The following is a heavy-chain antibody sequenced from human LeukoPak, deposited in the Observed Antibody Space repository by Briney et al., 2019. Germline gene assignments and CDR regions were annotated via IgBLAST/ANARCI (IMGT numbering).Heavy chain of an antibody. D-gene: IGHD4-17*01. CDR3: ARGSDYGDGFDP. CDR2: INPNSGGT. V-gene: IGHV1-2*02. Sequence: GASVKVSCKASGYTFTGYYMHWVRLAPGQGLEWMGWINPNSGGTNYAQKFQGRVTMTRATSISTAYMELSRLRSDDTAVYYCARGSDYGDGFDPWGQGTLVTVSS. CDR1: GYTFTGYY. J-gene: IGHJ5*02.